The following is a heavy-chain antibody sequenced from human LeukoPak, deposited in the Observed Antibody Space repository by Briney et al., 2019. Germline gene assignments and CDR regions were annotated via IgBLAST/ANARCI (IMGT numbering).Heavy chain of an antibody. V-gene: IGHV3-21*01. CDR1: GFTFSSYS. Sequence: GGSLRLSCAASGFTFSSYSMNWVRQAPGKGLEWVSSISSSSSYIYYADSVKGRFTISRDNAKNSLYLQMNSLRAEDTAVYYCARARVTTTLVDYWGQGTLVTVSS. CDR2: ISSSSSYI. D-gene: IGHD2-21*02. CDR3: ARARVTTTLVDY. J-gene: IGHJ4*02.